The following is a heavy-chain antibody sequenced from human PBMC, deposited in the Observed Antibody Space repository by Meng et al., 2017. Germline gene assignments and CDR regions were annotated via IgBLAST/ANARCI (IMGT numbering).Heavy chain of an antibody. CDR2: ISSSGSTI. D-gene: IGHD2-15*01. V-gene: IGHV3-48*03. CDR1: GFTFSSYE. J-gene: IGHJ4*02. Sequence: GESLKISCAASGFTFSSYEMNWVRQAPGKGLEWVSYISSSGSTIYYADSVKGRFTISRDNAKNSLYLQMSSLRSEDTAVYYCARGRRGGDCSGGSCYVYWGQGTLVTVSS. CDR3: ARGRRGGDCSGGSCYVY.